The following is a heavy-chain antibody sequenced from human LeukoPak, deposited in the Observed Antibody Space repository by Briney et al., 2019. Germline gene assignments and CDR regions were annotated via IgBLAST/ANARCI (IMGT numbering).Heavy chain of an antibody. J-gene: IGHJ4*02. V-gene: IGHV1-24*01. Sequence: ASVKVSCKVSGYTLTELSMHWVRQAPGKGLEWMGGFDPEDGETIYAQKFQGRVTMTEDTSTDTAYMELSSLRSEDTAVYYCATESPYVVRGVIRYYFDYWGQGTLVTVSS. CDR2: FDPEDGET. CDR1: GYTLTELS. D-gene: IGHD3-10*01. CDR3: ATESPYVVRGVIRYYFDY.